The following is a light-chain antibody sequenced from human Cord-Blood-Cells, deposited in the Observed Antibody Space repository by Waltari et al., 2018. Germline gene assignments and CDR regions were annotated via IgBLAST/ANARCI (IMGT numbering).Light chain of an antibody. CDR1: QGISSY. CDR3: QQYYSYLLT. Sequence: AIRMTQSPSSLSASTGDRVTITCRASQGISSYLAWYQQKPGKAPKLLIYAASTLQSGVPSRFSGSGSGTDFTLTISFLQSEDFATYYCQQYYSYLLTFGGGTKVEIK. V-gene: IGKV1-8*01. J-gene: IGKJ4*01. CDR2: AAS.